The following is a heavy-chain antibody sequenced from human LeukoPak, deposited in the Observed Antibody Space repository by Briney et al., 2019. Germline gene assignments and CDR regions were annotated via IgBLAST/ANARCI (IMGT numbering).Heavy chain of an antibody. Sequence: ASVKVSCKASGYTFTSYGISWVRQAPGQGLEWMGWISAYNGNTNYAQKLQGRVTITADESTSTAYMELSSLRSEDTAVYYCAREQGSSYYDSSGYYYSPVWFDPWGQGTLVTVSS. CDR1: GYTFTSYG. D-gene: IGHD3-22*01. V-gene: IGHV1-18*01. CDR3: AREQGSSYYDSSGYYYSPVWFDP. J-gene: IGHJ5*02. CDR2: ISAYNGNT.